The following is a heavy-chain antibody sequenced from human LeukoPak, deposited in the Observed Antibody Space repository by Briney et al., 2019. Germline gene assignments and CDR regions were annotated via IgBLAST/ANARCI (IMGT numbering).Heavy chain of an antibody. CDR1: GFTFSSYA. D-gene: IGHD2-2*02. Sequence: GGSLRLSCAASGFTFSSYAMHWVRQAPGKGLEWVAVISYDGSNKYYADSVKGRFTISRDNSKNTLYLQMNSLRAEDTAVYYCARGPIRPASSPFDYWGQGTLVTVSS. CDR3: ARGPIRPASSPFDY. V-gene: IGHV3-30-3*01. CDR2: ISYDGSNK. J-gene: IGHJ4*02.